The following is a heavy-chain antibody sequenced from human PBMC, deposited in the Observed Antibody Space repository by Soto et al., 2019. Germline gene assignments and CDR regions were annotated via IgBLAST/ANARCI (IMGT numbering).Heavy chain of an antibody. D-gene: IGHD6-19*01. V-gene: IGHV3-23*01. CDR1: GFTFSSYA. Sequence: GGSLRLSCAASGFTFSSYAMSWVRQAPGKGLEWVSGITGSGGNTYYADSVKGRFTISRDNSKNTLDLHMNSLRAEDTAVYYCAILEQWLNRDYWGQGTRVTVSA. CDR3: AILEQWLNRDY. CDR2: ITGSGGNT. J-gene: IGHJ4*02.